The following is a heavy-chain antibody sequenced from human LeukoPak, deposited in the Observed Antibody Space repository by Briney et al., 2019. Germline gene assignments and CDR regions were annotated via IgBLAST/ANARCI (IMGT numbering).Heavy chain of an antibody. Sequence: ASVKVSCKASGYTFTSYYMHWVRQAPGQGLEWMGIINPSGGSTSYAQKFQGRVTMTRDTSTSTVYMELSSLRSEDTAVYYCASMSGYDSYPRHYYYYYMDVWGKGTTVTISS. CDR2: INPSGGST. D-gene: IGHD5-12*01. V-gene: IGHV1-46*01. CDR1: GYTFTSYY. J-gene: IGHJ6*03. CDR3: ASMSGYDSYPRHYYYYYMDV.